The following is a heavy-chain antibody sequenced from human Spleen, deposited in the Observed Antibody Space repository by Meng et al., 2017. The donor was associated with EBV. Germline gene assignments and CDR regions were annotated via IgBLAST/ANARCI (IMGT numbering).Heavy chain of an antibody. V-gene: IGHV4-61*08. D-gene: IGHD6-19*01. Sequence: QLQGSGPGLVKPWDTLSLTCSVSDVSGTRGEYYWTWIRQSPGKGLEWIGYIHYGGASNYNPSLKSRVTISLDTSKNQFSLRVNAVTAAGTAVYFCARGHSSDWDYFFDSWGLGTLVTVSS. CDR3: ARGHSSDWDYFFDS. J-gene: IGHJ4*02. CDR1: DVSGTRGEYY. CDR2: IHYGGAS.